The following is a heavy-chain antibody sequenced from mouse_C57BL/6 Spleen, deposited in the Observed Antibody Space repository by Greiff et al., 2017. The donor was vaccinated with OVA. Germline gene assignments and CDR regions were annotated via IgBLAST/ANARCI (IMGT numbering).Heavy chain of an antibody. D-gene: IGHD1-1*01. CDR2: INPSNGGT. V-gene: IGHV1-53*01. J-gene: IGHJ4*01. CDR3: AREGYYYGNYAMDD. CDR1: GYTFTSYW. Sequence: VQLQQPGTELVKPGASVKLSCTASGYTFTSYWMHWVKQRPGQGLEWIGNINPSNGGTNYNEKFKSKATLTVDKSSSTAYRQLSSLTSEDSAVYYCAREGYYYGNYAMDDWGQGTSVTVSS.